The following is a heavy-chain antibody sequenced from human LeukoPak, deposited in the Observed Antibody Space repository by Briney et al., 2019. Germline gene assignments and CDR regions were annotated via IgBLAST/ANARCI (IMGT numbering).Heavy chain of an antibody. CDR1: GGSISSYY. J-gene: IGHJ6*02. V-gene: IGHV4-59*01. Sequence: SETLSLTCTVSGGSISSYYWSWIRQPPGKGLEWIGYIYHSGSTNYNPSLKSRVTISVDTSKNQFSLKLSSVTAADTAVYYRAREAPLYYYGMDVWGQGTTVTVSS. CDR3: AREAPLYYYGMDV. CDR2: IYHSGST.